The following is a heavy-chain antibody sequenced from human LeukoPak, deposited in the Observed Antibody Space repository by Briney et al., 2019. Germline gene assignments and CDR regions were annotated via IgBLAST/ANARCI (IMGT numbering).Heavy chain of an antibody. Sequence: GESLKISCKGSGYSFTSYWIGWARQMPGKGLEWMGIIYPGDSDTRYSPSFQGQVTISADKSISTAYLQWSSLRASDTAMYCCARGGNWGYSYGSDFDHWGQGTLVTVSS. D-gene: IGHD5-18*01. CDR3: ARGGNWGYSYGSDFDH. CDR2: IYPGDSDT. V-gene: IGHV5-51*01. J-gene: IGHJ4*02. CDR1: GYSFTSYW.